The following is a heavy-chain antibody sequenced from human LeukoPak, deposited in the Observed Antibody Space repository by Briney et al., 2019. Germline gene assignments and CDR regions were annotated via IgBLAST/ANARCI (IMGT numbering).Heavy chain of an antibody. Sequence: SETLSLTCTVSGGSISSGGYYWSWIRQHPGKGLEWIGYIYYSGSTYYNPSLKSRVTISVDTSKNQFSLKLSSVTAADTAVYYCARVRYDSSGYYDDYWGQGTLVTVSS. CDR1: GGSISSGGYY. CDR3: ARVRYDSSGYYDDY. CDR2: IYYSGST. V-gene: IGHV4-31*03. D-gene: IGHD3-22*01. J-gene: IGHJ4*02.